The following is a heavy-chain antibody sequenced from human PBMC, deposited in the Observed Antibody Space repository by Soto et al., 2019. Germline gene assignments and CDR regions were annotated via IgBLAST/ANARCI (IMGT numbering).Heavy chain of an antibody. J-gene: IGHJ3*02. V-gene: IGHV3-53*04. CDR3: ARVLGYCSGGSCYGLSAFDI. CDR1: GFTVSSNY. D-gene: IGHD2-15*01. CDR2: IYSGGST. Sequence: LRLSCAASGFTVSSNYMSWVRQAPGKGLEWVSVIYSGGSTYYADSVKGRFTISRHNSKNTLYLQMNSLRAEDTAVYYCARVLGYCSGGSCYGLSAFDIWGQGTMVTVSS.